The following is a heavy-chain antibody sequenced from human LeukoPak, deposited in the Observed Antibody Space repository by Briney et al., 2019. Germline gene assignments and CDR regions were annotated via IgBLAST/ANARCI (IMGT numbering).Heavy chain of an antibody. CDR2: ISYDGSNK. J-gene: IGHJ6*02. CDR1: GFTFSSYA. Sequence: GRSLRLSCAASGFTFSSYAMHWVRQAPGKGLEWVAVISYDGSNKYYADSVKGRFTISRDNSKNTLYLQMNSLRAEDTAVYYCAREGRYFDWLFPYYGMDVWGQGTTVTVSS. D-gene: IGHD3-9*01. CDR3: AREGRYFDWLFPYYGMDV. V-gene: IGHV3-30-3*01.